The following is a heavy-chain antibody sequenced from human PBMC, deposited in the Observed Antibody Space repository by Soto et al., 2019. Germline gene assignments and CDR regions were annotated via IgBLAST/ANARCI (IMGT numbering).Heavy chain of an antibody. Sequence: PGGSLRLSCAASGFTLSDYYMSWIRQAPGKGLEWVSYISSSGSTIYYADSVKGRFTISRDNAKNSLYLQMNSLRAEDTAVYYCARNSRIVTPYGMDVWGQGTTVTVSS. V-gene: IGHV3-11*01. D-gene: IGHD3-16*02. CDR2: ISSSGSTI. CDR3: ARNSRIVTPYGMDV. CDR1: GFTLSDYY. J-gene: IGHJ6*02.